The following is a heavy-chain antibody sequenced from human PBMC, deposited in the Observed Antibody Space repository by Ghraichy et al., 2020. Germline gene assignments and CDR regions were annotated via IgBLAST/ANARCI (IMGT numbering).Heavy chain of an antibody. CDR3: ARALSSVYCSSTSCSTTYYFDY. J-gene: IGHJ4*02. Sequence: SQTLSLTCTVSGGSISSYYWSWIRQPPGKGLEWIGYIYYSGSTNYNPSLKSRVTISVDTSKNQFSLKLSSVTAADTAVYYCARALSSVYCSSTSCSTTYYFDYWGQGTLVTVSS. CDR2: IYYSGST. V-gene: IGHV4-59*01. D-gene: IGHD2-2*02. CDR1: GGSISSYY.